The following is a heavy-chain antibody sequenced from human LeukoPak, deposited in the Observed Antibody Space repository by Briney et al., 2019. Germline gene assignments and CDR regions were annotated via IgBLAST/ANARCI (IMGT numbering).Heavy chain of an antibody. V-gene: IGHV1-3*01. Sequence: WASVKVSCKASGYTFTIYAMHWVRQAPGQRLEWMGWINAGNGNTKYSQKFQGRVTITRDTSASTAYMELSSLRSEDTAVYYCARAPFPDYDFWSGYYTSPFDPWGQGTLVTVSS. CDR3: ARAPFPDYDFWSGYYTSPFDP. J-gene: IGHJ5*02. CDR2: INAGNGNT. CDR1: GYTFTIYA. D-gene: IGHD3-3*01.